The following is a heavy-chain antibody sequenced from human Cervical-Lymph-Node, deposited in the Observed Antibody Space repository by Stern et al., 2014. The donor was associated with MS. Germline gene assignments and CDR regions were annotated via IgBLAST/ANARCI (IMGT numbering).Heavy chain of an antibody. V-gene: IGHV1-18*04. CDR3: ARDSSPARDYYYGMDV. D-gene: IGHD2-2*01. CDR1: GYTFTGYG. CDR2: GSTYNGNT. J-gene: IGHJ6*02. Sequence: VHLVESGAEVKKPGASVKVSCKASGYTFTGYGINWVRQAPGKGLEWMGWGSTYNGNTHYAQNLLGRVTMTTDTSTSTADMELRSLRSDDTAVYYCARDSSPARDYYYGMDVWGQGTTVTVSS.